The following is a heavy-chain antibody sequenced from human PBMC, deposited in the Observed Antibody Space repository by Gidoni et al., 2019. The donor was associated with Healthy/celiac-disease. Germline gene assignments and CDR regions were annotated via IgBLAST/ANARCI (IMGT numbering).Heavy chain of an antibody. CDR1: GFSLSNARMG. CDR3: ARIFEAAGTGVDY. V-gene: IGHV2-26*01. D-gene: IGHD6-13*01. J-gene: IGHJ4*02. CDR2: IFSNDEK. Sequence: QVTLKESGPVLVKPTETLTLTCTVSGFSLSNARMGVSWIRQPPGKALEWLAHIFSNDEKSYSTSLKSRLTISKDTSKSQVVLTMTNMDPVDTATYYCARIFEAAGTGVDYWGQGTLVTVSS.